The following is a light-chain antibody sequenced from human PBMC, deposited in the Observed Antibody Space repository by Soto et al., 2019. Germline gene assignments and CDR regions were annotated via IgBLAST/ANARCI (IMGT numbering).Light chain of an antibody. Sequence: DIQMTQSPSSLSASVEDRVIITCRARQRISNHSNWYQQKPGKAPKLLIFDASSLQSGVPSRFSGSRSGPDFSLTISILQPEDFATYYCQQSYSSPPTFGQGTKVEIK. J-gene: IGKJ1*01. V-gene: IGKV1-39*01. CDR3: QQSYSSPPT. CDR1: QRISNH. CDR2: DAS.